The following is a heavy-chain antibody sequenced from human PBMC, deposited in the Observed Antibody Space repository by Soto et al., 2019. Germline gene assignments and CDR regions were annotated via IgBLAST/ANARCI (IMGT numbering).Heavy chain of an antibody. J-gene: IGHJ4*02. CDR1: GYAFTSYD. CDR2: MNPNSGNT. V-gene: IGHV1-8*01. Sequence: QVQLVQSGAEVKKPGASVKVSCKASGYAFTSYDINWVRQATGQGLEWMGWMNPNSGNTGYAQKCQGIVTMTRNTAISTAYMELSSLRSEDTAVYYCARETSGSYRLDYWGQGTLVTVSS. CDR3: ARETSGSYRLDY. D-gene: IGHD1-26*01.